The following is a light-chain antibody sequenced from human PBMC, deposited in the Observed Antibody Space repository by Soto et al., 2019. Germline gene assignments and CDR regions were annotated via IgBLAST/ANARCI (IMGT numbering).Light chain of an antibody. J-gene: IGKJ1*01. V-gene: IGKV3-11*01. CDR1: QNVRSN. CDR3: QQRDNWPWT. Sequence: EIVLTQSPATLSLSPGERATLSCRASQNVRSNLAWYQHKPGQAPRLLIYDVSNRATGIPGRFSGSGFGTDFTLTISNVEPEDFAVYYCQQRDNWPWTFGQGAKVEIK. CDR2: DVS.